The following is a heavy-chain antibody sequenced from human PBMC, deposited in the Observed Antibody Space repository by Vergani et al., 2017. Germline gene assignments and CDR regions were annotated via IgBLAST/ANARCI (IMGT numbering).Heavy chain of an antibody. CDR2: IIPIFGTA. V-gene: IGHV1-69*13. CDR3: ARAGDVSRGVRGVAMDV. D-gene: IGHD3-10*01. J-gene: IGHJ6*02. Sequence: QVQLAQSGAEVKKPGSSVKVSCKASGGTFSSYAISWVRQAPGQGLEWMGRIIPIFGTANYAQKFQGRVTITADESTSTAYMELSSLRSEDTAVYYCARAGDVSRGVRGVAMDVWGQGTTVTVSS. CDR1: GGTFSSYA.